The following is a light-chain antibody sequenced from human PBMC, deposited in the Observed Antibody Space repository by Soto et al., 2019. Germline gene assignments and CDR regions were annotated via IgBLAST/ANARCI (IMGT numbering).Light chain of an antibody. J-gene: IGKJ4*01. Sequence: DIVMTQSPDPLAVSLGERATINCKSSQSVLYSSNNKNYLAWYQQKPGQPPKLLIYWASTRESGVPDRFSGSGSGTDFTLTISSLQAEDVAVYYCQQYYSTPLIFGGGTKVDIK. CDR2: WAS. CDR3: QQYYSTPLI. V-gene: IGKV4-1*01. CDR1: QSVLYSSNNKNY.